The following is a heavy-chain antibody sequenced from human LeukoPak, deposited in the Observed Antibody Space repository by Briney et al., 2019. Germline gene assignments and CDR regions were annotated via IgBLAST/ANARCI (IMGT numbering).Heavy chain of an antibody. Sequence: PSETLSLTCAVYGGSFSGYYWSWIRQPPGKGLEWIGEINHSGSTNYNPSLKSRVTISVDTSKNQFSLKLSSVTAADTAVYYCARDSWSGSYDYWGQGTLVTVSS. CDR3: ARDSWSGSYDY. CDR2: INHSGST. CDR1: GGSFSGYY. V-gene: IGHV4-34*01. J-gene: IGHJ4*02. D-gene: IGHD1-26*01.